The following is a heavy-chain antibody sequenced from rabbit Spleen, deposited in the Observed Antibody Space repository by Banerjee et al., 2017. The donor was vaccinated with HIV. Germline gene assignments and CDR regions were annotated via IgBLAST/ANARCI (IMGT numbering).Heavy chain of an antibody. CDR2: INIVTGKS. Sequence: QSLEESGGDLVKPGASLTLTCTASGIDFSSSYYMCWVRQAPGKGLEWIACINIVTGKSVYASWAKGRFIMSRTSSTTVTLQMTSLTAADTATYFCARDLVAVIGWNFNLWGPGTLVTVS. D-gene: IGHD1-1*01. V-gene: IGHV1S40*01. J-gene: IGHJ4*01. CDR3: ARDLVAVIGWNFNL. CDR1: GIDFSSSYY.